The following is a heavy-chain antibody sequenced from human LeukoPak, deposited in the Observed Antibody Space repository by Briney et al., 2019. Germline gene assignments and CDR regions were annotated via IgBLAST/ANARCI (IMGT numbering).Heavy chain of an antibody. V-gene: IGHV5-51*01. CDR1: GYSFTSYW. CDR2: IFPGDSDT. D-gene: IGHD3-3*01. Sequence: GESLKISCKGSGYSFTSYWIGWVRQKPGKGLEWMGIIFPGDSDTRYSPSFQGQVTISADKSISTAYLQWSSLKASDTAMYYCARHVGGSRYYDFWSGYYSDFWGQGTLVTVSS. J-gene: IGHJ4*02. CDR3: ARHVGGSRYYDFWSGYYSDF.